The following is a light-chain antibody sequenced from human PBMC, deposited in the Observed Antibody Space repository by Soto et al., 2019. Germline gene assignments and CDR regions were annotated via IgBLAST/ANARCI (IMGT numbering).Light chain of an antibody. CDR1: HSVNSH. J-gene: IGKJ1*01. CDR3: QQHNDWPPT. Sequence: MMITQSPATLSVSPGERVTISFRTSHSVNSHVAWYQQKPGQAPRLLLSGASTRAAGIPARFSGSGSGTEFTLTINRLQSEDFAVYYCQQHNDWPPTFGQGTKVDIK. CDR2: GAS. V-gene: IGKV3-15*01.